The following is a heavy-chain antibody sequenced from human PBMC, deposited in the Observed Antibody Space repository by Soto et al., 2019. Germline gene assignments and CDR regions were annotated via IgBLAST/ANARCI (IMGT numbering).Heavy chain of an antibody. CDR1: GSTFSNDW. V-gene: IGHV3-74*01. CDR2: INSDGSST. Sequence: GSLRLSCAVSGSTFSNDWMHWVRQAPGKGLVWVSHINSDGSSTNYADFVKGRFTIARDNAKNTVYLQMNSLRAEDTAVYYCARDRSYSLDVWGQGTTVTVSS. CDR3: ARDRSYSLDV. J-gene: IGHJ6*02.